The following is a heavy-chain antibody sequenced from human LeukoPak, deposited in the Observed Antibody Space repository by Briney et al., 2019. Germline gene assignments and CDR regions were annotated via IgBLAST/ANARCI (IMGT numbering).Heavy chain of an antibody. V-gene: IGHV4-59*01. J-gene: IGHJ4*02. D-gene: IGHD3-22*01. Sequence: SETLSLTCTVSGGSISNYYWNWIRQPPGKGLEWIGYIYYSGSTNYNPSLKSRVTISVDTPKNQFSLKLSSVTAADTAVYYCARGSRDYYDSSGYLVDWGQGTLVTVSS. CDR2: IYYSGST. CDR1: GGSISNYY. CDR3: ARGSRDYYDSSGYLVD.